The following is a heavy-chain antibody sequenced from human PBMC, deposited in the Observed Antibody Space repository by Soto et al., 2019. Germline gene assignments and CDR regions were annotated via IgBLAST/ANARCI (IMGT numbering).Heavy chain of an antibody. CDR1: GYIFNDYY. V-gene: IGHV1-2*02. Sequence: ASVKVSCKASGYIFNDYYIHWVRQAPGQGLEWMGWINPYNGGANFAQEFQGRVTMTRDTSLSVVYMEVTRLTYDDTAVYYCARDNYNYSGMDVWGQGTTVTVSS. CDR2: INPYNGGA. J-gene: IGHJ6*02. CDR3: ARDNYNYSGMDV.